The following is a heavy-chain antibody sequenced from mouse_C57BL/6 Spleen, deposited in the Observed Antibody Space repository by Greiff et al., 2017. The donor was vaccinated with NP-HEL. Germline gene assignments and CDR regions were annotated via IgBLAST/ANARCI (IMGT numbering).Heavy chain of an antibody. Sequence: VQLQQSGPELVKPGASVKISCKASGYTFTDYYMNWVKQSHGKSLEWIGDINPNNGGTSYNQKFKGKATLTVDKSSSTAYMELRSLTSEDSAVYYCARNVYYYGSSDYWGQGTTLTVSS. V-gene: IGHV1-26*01. J-gene: IGHJ2*01. CDR3: ARNVYYYGSSDY. CDR1: GYTFTDYY. CDR2: INPNNGGT. D-gene: IGHD1-1*01.